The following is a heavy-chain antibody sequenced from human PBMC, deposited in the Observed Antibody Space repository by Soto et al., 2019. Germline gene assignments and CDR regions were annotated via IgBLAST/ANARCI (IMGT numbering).Heavy chain of an antibody. J-gene: IGHJ6*02. V-gene: IGHV1-3*01. CDR2: INGGNGNT. D-gene: IGHD1-1*01. CDR1: GYSFSTHS. Sequence: ASVKVSCKASGYSFSTHSIHWVHQAPGQGLEWMGWINGGNGNTKYSQKFRDRVTITRDASASTGYMELSSLRSEDTAVYYCARGKGMEENYYYYGMDVWGQGXTVTVYS. CDR3: ARGKGMEENYYYYGMDV.